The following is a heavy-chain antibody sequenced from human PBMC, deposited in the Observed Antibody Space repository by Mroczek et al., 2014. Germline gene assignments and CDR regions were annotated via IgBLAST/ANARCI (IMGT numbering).Heavy chain of an antibody. V-gene: IGHV3-11*01. J-gene: IGHJ6*03. Sequence: MQLLESGEAWSSLVGSLRLSCAASGFTFSDYYMSWIRQAPGKGLEWVSYISSSGSTIYYADSVKGRFTISRDNAKNSLYLQMNSLRAEDTAVYYCARDDRAVAESKSCYYMDVWGKGTTVTVSS. CDR2: ISSSGSTI. CDR1: GFTFSDYY. CDR3: ARDDRAVAESKSCYYMDV. D-gene: IGHD6-19*01.